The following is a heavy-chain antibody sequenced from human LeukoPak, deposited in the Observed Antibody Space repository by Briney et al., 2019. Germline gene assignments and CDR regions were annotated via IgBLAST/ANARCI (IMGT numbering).Heavy chain of an antibody. V-gene: IGHV1-2*02. CDR3: ARDFGGNWNRDY. Sequence: ASVKVSCKVSGDTFTGYYMHWVRQAPGQGLEWMGWINPYGGGTNYAQKFQGRVTMTRDTSISTVYMELSRLRSDDTAVYYCARDFGGNWNRDYWGQGTLVTVSS. CDR1: GDTFTGYY. J-gene: IGHJ4*02. D-gene: IGHD1-1*01. CDR2: INPYGGGT.